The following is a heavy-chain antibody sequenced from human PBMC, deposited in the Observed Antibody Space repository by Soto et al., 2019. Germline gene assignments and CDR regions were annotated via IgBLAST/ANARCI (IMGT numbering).Heavy chain of an antibody. Sequence: EVQLVESGGGLVQPGGSLRLSCATSRFTFSDYWMHWVRQAPGKGLVWVSRINGDGSSTSYADSVKGRFTISRDNAKNTLYLQMNSLTAEDTAVYYCARETNWGPGYWGQGTLVTVSS. CDR3: ARETNWGPGY. CDR2: INGDGSST. D-gene: IGHD7-27*01. CDR1: RFTFSDYW. V-gene: IGHV3-74*01. J-gene: IGHJ4*02.